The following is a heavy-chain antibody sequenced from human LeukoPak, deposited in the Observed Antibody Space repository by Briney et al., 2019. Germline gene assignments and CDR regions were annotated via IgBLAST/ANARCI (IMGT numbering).Heavy chain of an antibody. Sequence: GGSLRLSCAASGFTFSSYAMNWVRQAPGKGLEWVSAISGSGGSTYYADSVKGRFTISRDNSKNTLYLQMNSLRAEDTAVYYCANIVMVPAATFDYWGQGTLVTVSS. CDR1: GFTFSSYA. CDR3: ANIVMVPAATFDY. D-gene: IGHD2-2*01. J-gene: IGHJ4*02. V-gene: IGHV3-23*01. CDR2: ISGSGGST.